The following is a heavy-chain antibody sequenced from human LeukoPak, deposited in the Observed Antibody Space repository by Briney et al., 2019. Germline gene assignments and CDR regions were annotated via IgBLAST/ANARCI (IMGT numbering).Heavy chain of an antibody. CDR2: INPNSGST. V-gene: IGHV1-2*02. CDR3: ARDGLDMFRRVIPAYYFDY. Sequence: ASVKVSCKASGYTFTGYYMHWVRQAPGQGLEWMGWINPNSGSTNYAQKFQGRVTMTRDTSISTAYMELSRLRSDDAAVYCCARDGLDMFRRVIPAYYFDYWGQGTLVTVSS. J-gene: IGHJ4*02. D-gene: IGHD3-10*01. CDR1: GYTFTGYY.